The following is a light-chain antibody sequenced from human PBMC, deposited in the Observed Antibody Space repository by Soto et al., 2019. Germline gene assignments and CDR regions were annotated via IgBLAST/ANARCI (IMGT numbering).Light chain of an antibody. Sequence: QSALTQPASVSGSPGQSITISCTGTSSDVGGYNYVSWYQQHPGKAPKLMIYDVSNRPSGVSNRFSGSKSGNTASLTISGLQAEDEADYYCSSYTSSSTQVLGPGTKLTVL. CDR1: SSDVGGYNY. J-gene: IGLJ1*01. V-gene: IGLV2-14*01. CDR3: SSYTSSSTQV. CDR2: DVS.